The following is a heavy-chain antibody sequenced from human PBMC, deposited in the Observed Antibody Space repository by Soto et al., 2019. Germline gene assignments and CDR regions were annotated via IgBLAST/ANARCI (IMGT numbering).Heavy chain of an antibody. CDR1: GFSHSTHTVG. Sequence: QITLKESGPTLVKPTQTLTLTCTFSGFSHSTHTVGVAWIRQPPGKALEWLALIYWDEDKRYSPSLKSRLTTPKDTSKTRVVLTMTNMDPVDTATYYCAHIVPFDYRGYNFEFWGQGILVTVSS. D-gene: IGHD3-9*01. V-gene: IGHV2-5*02. CDR3: AHIVPFDYRGYNFEF. CDR2: IYWDEDK. J-gene: IGHJ4*02.